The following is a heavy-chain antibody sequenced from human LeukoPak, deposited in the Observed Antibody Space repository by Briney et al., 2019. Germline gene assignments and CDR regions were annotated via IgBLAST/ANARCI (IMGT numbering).Heavy chain of an antibody. Sequence: ASVKVSCKASGYTFTSYGISWVRRAPGQGLEWMGWISAYNGNTNYAQSLQGRVTMTEDTSTDTAYMELSGLTSDDAAVYYCATDVTGTAPYDFWGQGTLVTVSS. CDR2: ISAYNGNT. J-gene: IGHJ4*02. CDR1: GYTFTSYG. V-gene: IGHV1-18*01. CDR3: ATDVTGTAPYDF. D-gene: IGHD1-1*01.